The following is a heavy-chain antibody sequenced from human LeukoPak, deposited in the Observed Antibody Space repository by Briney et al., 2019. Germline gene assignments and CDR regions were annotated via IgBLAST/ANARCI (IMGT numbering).Heavy chain of an antibody. D-gene: IGHD3-10*01. V-gene: IGHV3-49*04. CDR1: EFTFGDHG. CDR3: GRVLYGSGTFTLYYNHYYMDV. J-gene: IGHJ6*03. CDR2: IRSKAYGGTT. Sequence: PGGPLRLSCLGSEFTFGDHGVTWVRQAPGKGLEWVGFIRSKAYGGTTEYAESVKGRFTISRDDSKGVAYLQMSSLKSEDTAVYCCGRVLYGSGTFTLYYNHYYMDVWGKGTAVAISS.